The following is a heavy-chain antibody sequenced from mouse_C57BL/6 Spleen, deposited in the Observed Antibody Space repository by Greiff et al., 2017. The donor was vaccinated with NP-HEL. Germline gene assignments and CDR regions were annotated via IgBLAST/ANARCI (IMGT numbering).Heavy chain of an antibody. V-gene: IGHV1-19*01. CDR2: INPYNGGT. J-gene: IGHJ2*01. Sequence: EVQLQQSGPVLVKPGASVKMSCKASGYTFTDYYMNWVKQSHGKSLEWIGVINPYNGGTSYNQKFKGKATLTVDKSSSTAYMELNSLTSEDSAVYYCARRPYGYRYYFDYWGQGTTLTVSS. D-gene: IGHD2-2*01. CDR3: ARRPYGYRYYFDY. CDR1: GYTFTDYY.